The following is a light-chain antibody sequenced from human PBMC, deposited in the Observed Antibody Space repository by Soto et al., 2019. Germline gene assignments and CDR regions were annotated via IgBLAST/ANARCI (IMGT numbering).Light chain of an antibody. V-gene: IGKV3-11*01. CDR1: QSVSSY. Sequence: IVLTQSPATLSLSPGERATLSCRASQSVSSYLAWYQQKPGQAPRLLIYDASNRATGIPARFSGSGSGTEFTLTISSLQPEDFAVYYCQQYYNWPRTFGQGTKVDIK. CDR2: DAS. CDR3: QQYYNWPRT. J-gene: IGKJ1*01.